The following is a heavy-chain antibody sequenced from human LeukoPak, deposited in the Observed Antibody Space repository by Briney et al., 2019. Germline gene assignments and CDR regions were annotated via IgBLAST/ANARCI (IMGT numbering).Heavy chain of an antibody. CDR3: ARGRNQLLLYYYGMDV. Sequence: GSLRLSCAASGFTFSSYAMHWVRQAPGKGLEWVAVISYDGSNKYYADSVKGRFTISRDNSKNTLYLQMNSLRAEDTAVYYCARGRNQLLLYYYGMDVWGQGTTVTVSS. J-gene: IGHJ6*02. V-gene: IGHV3-30-3*01. CDR1: GFTFSSYA. CDR2: ISYDGSNK. D-gene: IGHD2-2*01.